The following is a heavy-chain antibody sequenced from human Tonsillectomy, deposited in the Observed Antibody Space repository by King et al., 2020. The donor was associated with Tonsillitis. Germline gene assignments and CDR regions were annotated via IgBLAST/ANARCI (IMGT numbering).Heavy chain of an antibody. CDR2: INPNSGGT. CDR1: GYTFTDYY. V-gene: IGHV1-2*02. Sequence: QLVQSGAEVKKPGASVKVSCKASGYTFTDYYMHWVRQAPGQGLEWMGWINPNSGGTNYAQKFQGRVTMTRDTSISTAYMERSRLGSDDTAVYYCARVSHLTSGTYGHGADFDYWGQGTLVTVSS. D-gene: IGHD1-26*01. J-gene: IGHJ4*02. CDR3: ARVSHLTSGTYGHGADFDY.